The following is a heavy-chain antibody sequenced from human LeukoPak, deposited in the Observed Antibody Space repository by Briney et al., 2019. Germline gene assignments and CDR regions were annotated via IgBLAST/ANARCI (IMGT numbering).Heavy chain of an antibody. CDR3: ARDPHGGYARRGMDV. D-gene: IGHD5-12*01. J-gene: IGHJ6*02. CDR1: GFTFSSYG. V-gene: IGHV3-33*01. CDR2: IWYDGSKK. Sequence: GGSLRLSCAASGFTFSSYGVHWVRQAPGKGLEWVAVIWYDGSKKYYADSVKGRFTISRDNSKNTLYLQMNSLRAEDTAVYYCARDPHGGYARRGMDVWGQGTTVTVSS.